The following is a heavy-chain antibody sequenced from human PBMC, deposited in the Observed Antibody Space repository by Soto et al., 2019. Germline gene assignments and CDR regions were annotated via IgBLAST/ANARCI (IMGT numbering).Heavy chain of an antibody. CDR3: ARVDTTETNDRGYFKGMLV. CDR2: IYYSGST. V-gene: IGHV4-59*01. J-gene: IGHJ6*02. CDR1: GASISGYY. Sequence: PSETLSLTCTVSGASISGYYWSWIRQPPGEGLEWIGYIYYSGSTSYNPSLKSRVTISLDMSKNQFSLKLSSVTAADTAVYYFARVDTTETNDRGYFKGMLVGRQAPTLTVS. D-gene: IGHD4-17*01.